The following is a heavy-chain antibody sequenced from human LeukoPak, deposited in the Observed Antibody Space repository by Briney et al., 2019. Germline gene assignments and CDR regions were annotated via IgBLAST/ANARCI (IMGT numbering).Heavy chain of an antibody. J-gene: IGHJ4*02. V-gene: IGHV1-2*02. CDR2: INPNNGGT. Sequence: ASVKVSCKASGYSFTGYFMHWVRQAPGQGLEWMGWINPNNGGTSYAQKLQGRVTMTTDTSTSTAYMELRSLRSDDTAVYYCARCYDSSGYHDYWGQGTLVTVSS. D-gene: IGHD3-22*01. CDR1: GYSFTGYF. CDR3: ARCYDSSGYHDY.